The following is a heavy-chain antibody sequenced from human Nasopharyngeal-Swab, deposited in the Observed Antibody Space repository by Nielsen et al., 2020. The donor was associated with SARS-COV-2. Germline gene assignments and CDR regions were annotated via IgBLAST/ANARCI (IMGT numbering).Heavy chain of an antibody. CDR1: GGSISSSSYY. D-gene: IGHD3-22*01. J-gene: IGHJ4*02. CDR2: IYYSGST. CDR3: ARARDRYYDSSGYFPAYYFDY. V-gene: IGHV4-39*07. Sequence: SETLSLTCTVSGGSISSSSYYWGWIRQPPGKGLEWIGSIYYSGSTYYNPSLKSRVTISVDTSKNQFSLKLSSVTAADTAVYYCARARDRYYDSSGYFPAYYFDYWGQGNLVTVSS.